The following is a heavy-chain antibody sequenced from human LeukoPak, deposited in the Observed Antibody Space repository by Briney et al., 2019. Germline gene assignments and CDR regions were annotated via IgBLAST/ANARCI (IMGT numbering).Heavy chain of an antibody. CDR2: ISSSGSTI. J-gene: IGHJ4*02. Sequence: AGGSLRLSCEASGFTFIDYTMNWVRQAPGKGLEWVAYISSSGSTIYYGDSVKGRFTISRDNAKNSLYLQMNSLRAEDTAVYYCAPDVGETDYWGQGTLLTVSS. CDR1: GFTFIDYT. V-gene: IGHV3-48*04. D-gene: IGHD1-26*01. CDR3: APDVGETDY.